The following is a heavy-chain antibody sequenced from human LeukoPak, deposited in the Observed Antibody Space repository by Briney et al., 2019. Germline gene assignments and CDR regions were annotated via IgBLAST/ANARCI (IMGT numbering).Heavy chain of an antibody. V-gene: IGHV3-30*18. CDR1: GFTFSSYG. D-gene: IGHD6-13*01. J-gene: IGHJ4*02. CDR2: TSYDGSNK. CDR3: AKDGGGYSSSWYEMGIIDY. Sequence: GGSLRLSCAASGFTFSSYGMHWVRQAPGKGLEWVAVTSYDGSNKYYADSVKGRFTISRDNSKNTLYLQMNSLRAEDTAVYYCAKDGGGYSSSWYEMGIIDYWGQGTLVTVSS.